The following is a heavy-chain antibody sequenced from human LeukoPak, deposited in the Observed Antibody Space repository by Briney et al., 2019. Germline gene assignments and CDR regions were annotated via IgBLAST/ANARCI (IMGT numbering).Heavy chain of an antibody. D-gene: IGHD2-15*01. CDR3: ARGVVVVVAASLDY. V-gene: IGHV3-30-3*01. J-gene: IGHJ4*02. CDR2: ISYDGSNK. Sequence: PGGSLRLSCAASGFTFSSYAMHWVRQAPGKGLEWVAVISYDGSNKYYADSVKGRFTISRDNSKNTLYLQMNSLRAEDTAVYYCARGVVVVVAASLDYWGQGTLVTVSS. CDR1: GFTFSSYA.